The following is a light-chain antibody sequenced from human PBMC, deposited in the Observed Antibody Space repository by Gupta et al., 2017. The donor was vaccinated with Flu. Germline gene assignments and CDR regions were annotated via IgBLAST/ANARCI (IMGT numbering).Light chain of an antibody. CDR2: GAF. CDR3: HEYGVSPPWA. V-gene: IGKV3-20*01. CDR1: QKIPTRK. Sequence: EIVLTQSPDTLSLSPGEGATLDCRASQKIPTRKLAWFQKKPGQAPRLLIYGAFSRVSDIPDRFSGSGCGTELRLTINRREQEDFAVYYCHEYGVSPPWAFGQGTQVEIK. J-gene: IGKJ1*01.